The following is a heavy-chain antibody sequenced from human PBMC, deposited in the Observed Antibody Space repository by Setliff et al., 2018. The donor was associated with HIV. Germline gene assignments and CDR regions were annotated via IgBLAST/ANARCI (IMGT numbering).Heavy chain of an antibody. V-gene: IGHV3-30*02. CDR2: IRSDGGNK. D-gene: IGHD3-22*01. CDR3: ARAYYHHSGAYWSTDYYYSYIDV. CDR1: GLTFSNCG. J-gene: IGHJ6*03. Sequence: GGSLRLSCATSGLTFSNCGMHWVRQAPGKGLEGAASIRSDGGNKYYADSVKGRFTISRDNFKNTLYLQMNSLRAQDMAVYYSARAYYHHSGAYWSTDYYYSYIDVWGKGTTVTVSS.